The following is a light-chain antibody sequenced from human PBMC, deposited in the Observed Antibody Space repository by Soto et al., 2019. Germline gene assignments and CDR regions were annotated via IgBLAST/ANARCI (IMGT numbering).Light chain of an antibody. V-gene: IGLV1-44*01. Sequence: QSVLTQPPSASGTPGQRVTLSCSGSSSTIGSNTVNWYQQLPGTAPKLLIYSNNQRPSGVPDRFSGSKSGTSASLAISGLQSEEEAEDYCAAWEDSLNGVVFGGGTKLTVL. J-gene: IGLJ2*01. CDR3: AAWEDSLNGVV. CDR2: SNN. CDR1: SSTIGSNT.